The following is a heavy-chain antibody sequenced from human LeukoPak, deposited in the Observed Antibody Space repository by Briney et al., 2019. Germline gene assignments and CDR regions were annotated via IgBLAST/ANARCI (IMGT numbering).Heavy chain of an antibody. V-gene: IGHV3-66*01. CDR2: IYSGGST. D-gene: IGHD3-22*01. Sequence: GGSLRLSCAASGFTVSSNYMSWVRQAPGKGLEWVSVIYSGGSTYYADSVKGRFTISRDNSKNTLYLQMNSLRAEDTAVYYCAKSYYYDSSGYYYLNYFDYWGQGTLVTVSS. CDR3: AKSYYYDSSGYYYLNYFDY. CDR1: GFTVSSNY. J-gene: IGHJ4*02.